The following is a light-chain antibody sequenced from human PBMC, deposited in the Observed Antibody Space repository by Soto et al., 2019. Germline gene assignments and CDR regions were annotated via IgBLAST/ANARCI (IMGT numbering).Light chain of an antibody. CDR1: SSNIGSNT. CDR2: SNN. CDR3: AAWDDSLNGPNVV. V-gene: IGLV1-44*01. Sequence: QSVLTHPPSASGNPGQRVTISCSGRSSNIGSNTVNWYQQLPGTAPKLLIYSNNQRPSGVPDRFSGSKSGTSASLAISGLQSEDEADYYCAAWDDSLNGPNVVFGGGTKLTVL. J-gene: IGLJ2*01.